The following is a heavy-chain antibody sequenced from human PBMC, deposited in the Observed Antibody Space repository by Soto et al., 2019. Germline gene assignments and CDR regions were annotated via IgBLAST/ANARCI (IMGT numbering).Heavy chain of an antibody. CDR3: AKPRKWLSVFDY. Sequence: GGSLRLSCAASGFTFSSYGMHWVRQAPGKGLEWVAVISYDGSNKYYADSVKGRFTISRDNSKNTLYLQMNSLRAEDTAVYYCAKPRKWLSVFDYWGQGTLVTVS. CDR2: ISYDGSNK. D-gene: IGHD3-22*01. CDR1: GFTFSSYG. J-gene: IGHJ4*02. V-gene: IGHV3-30*18.